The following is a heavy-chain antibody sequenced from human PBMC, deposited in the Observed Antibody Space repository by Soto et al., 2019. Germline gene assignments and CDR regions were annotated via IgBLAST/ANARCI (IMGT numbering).Heavy chain of an antibody. V-gene: IGHV3-23*01. CDR3: AKTLQYDSGWPLHY. Sequence: GGSLRLSCAASGFSFSSYAVSWVRQSPGKGLEWVSVFDGSVGHTYYTNSVKGRFTISNDNSKNTLFLQMNSLKAEDTAVYFCAKTLQYDSGWPLHYWGQGTLVTVSS. CDR1: GFSFSSYA. D-gene: IGHD6-19*01. J-gene: IGHJ4*02. CDR2: FDGSVGHT.